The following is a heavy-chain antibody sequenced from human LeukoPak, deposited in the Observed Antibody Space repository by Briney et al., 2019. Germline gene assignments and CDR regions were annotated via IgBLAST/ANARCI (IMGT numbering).Heavy chain of an antibody. J-gene: IGHJ4*02. Sequence: GGSLRLSCTVSGLTVSSNSMSWVRQAPGKGLEWVSFIYSDNTHYSDSVKGRFTISRDNSTNTLYLQMNSLRAEDTAVYFCARRAGAYSHPYDYWGQGTLVTVSS. CDR3: ARRAGAYSHPYDY. V-gene: IGHV3-53*01. CDR1: GLTVSSNS. D-gene: IGHD4/OR15-4a*01. CDR2: IYSDNT.